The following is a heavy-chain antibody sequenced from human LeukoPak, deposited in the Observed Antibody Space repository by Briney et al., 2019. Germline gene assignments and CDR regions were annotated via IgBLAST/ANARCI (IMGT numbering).Heavy chain of an antibody. V-gene: IGHV4-30-2*01. J-gene: IGHJ4*02. CDR2: IYHSGST. D-gene: IGHD3-10*01. Sequence: SQTLSLTCAVSGGSISRGGYSWSWIRQPPGKGLEWIGYIYHSGSTYYNPSLKSRVTISVDRSKNQFSLKLSSVTAADPAVYYCARGEGWFGDFDYWGQGTLVTVSS. CDR3: ARGEGWFGDFDY. CDR1: GGSISRGGYS.